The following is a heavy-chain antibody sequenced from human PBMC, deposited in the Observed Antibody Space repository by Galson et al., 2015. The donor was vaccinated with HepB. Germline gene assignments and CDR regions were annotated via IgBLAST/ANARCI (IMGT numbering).Heavy chain of an antibody. J-gene: IGHJ6*03. CDR3: AKVGGVGTGTKWEQPLYYMDV. V-gene: IGHV1-18*01. CDR2: IRNHNGNT. Sequence: SVKVSCKASGYNFNTYGITWVRQAPGQGLEWMGWIRNHNGNTNYAQKFQGRVNMTTDASTSTVYMELRSLRPDDTAVYYCAKVGGVGTGTKWEQPLYYMDVWGKGTTVTVTS. D-gene: IGHD1/OR15-1a*01. CDR1: GYNFNTYG.